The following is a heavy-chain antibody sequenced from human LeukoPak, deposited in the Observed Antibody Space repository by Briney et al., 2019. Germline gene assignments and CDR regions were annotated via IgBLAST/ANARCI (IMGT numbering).Heavy chain of an antibody. CDR2: MNPNSGNT. D-gene: IGHD3-9*01. V-gene: IGHV1-8*03. CDR3: ARDYDILTGPNPKYYYYYMDV. CDR1: GYTFTSYD. J-gene: IGHJ6*03. Sequence: GASVKVSCKASGYTFTSYDINWVRQATGQGLEWMGWMNPNSGNTGYAQKFQGRVTITTDESTSTAYMELSSLRSEDTAVYYCARDYDILTGPNPKYYYYYMDVWGKGTTVTVSS.